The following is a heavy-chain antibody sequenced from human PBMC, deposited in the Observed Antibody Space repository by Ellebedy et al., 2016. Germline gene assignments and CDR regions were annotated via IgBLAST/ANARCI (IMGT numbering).Heavy chain of an antibody. D-gene: IGHD6-13*01. CDR3: ARGKQQLVLGTNWFDP. CDR2: IYHSGST. CDR1: GDSISTYY. Sequence: SETLSLTXTVSGDSISTYYWNWIRQPPGKGLEWIGYIYHSGSTYYNPSLKSRVTISVDRSKNQFSLKLSSVTAADTAVYYCARGKQQLVLGTNWFDPWGQGTLVTVSS. V-gene: IGHV4-59*12. J-gene: IGHJ5*02.